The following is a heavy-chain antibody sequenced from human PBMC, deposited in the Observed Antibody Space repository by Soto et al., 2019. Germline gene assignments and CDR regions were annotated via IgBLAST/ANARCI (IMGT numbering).Heavy chain of an antibody. CDR2: ISYSGIT. V-gene: IGHV4-39*01. J-gene: IGHJ3*02. Sequence: QLQLQESGPGLVKPSETLSLSCTVSGCSICRSIYYWGWIRQPPGKGLVWFGSISYSGITYDNPPLQRRVTISVDTSKNQFSLKLSSVTAADTAVYYCARHFTYGDYVTKAFDIWGQGTMVTVSS. D-gene: IGHD4-17*01. CDR1: GCSICRSIYY. CDR3: ARHFTYGDYVTKAFDI.